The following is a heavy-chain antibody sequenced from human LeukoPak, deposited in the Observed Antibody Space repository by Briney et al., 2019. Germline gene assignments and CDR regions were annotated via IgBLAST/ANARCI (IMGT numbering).Heavy chain of an antibody. J-gene: IGHJ4*02. Sequence: GESLQISCQALGYIYWIGWVRQLPGKGLEWIGIIYPGDSDTRYSPSFQGQVTISADKSISTAYLQWSSLKASDTAIYYCARPHYGDHGRLLWGQGTQVTVSS. CDR2: IYPGDSDT. CDR3: ARPHYGDHGRLL. V-gene: IGHV5-51*01. CDR1: GYIYW. D-gene: IGHD4-17*01.